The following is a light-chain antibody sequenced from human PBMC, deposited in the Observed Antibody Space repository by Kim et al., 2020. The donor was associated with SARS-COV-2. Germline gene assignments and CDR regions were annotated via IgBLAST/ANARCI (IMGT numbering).Light chain of an antibody. J-gene: IGLJ3*02. CDR3: SSYTSSKTWV. CDR1: NSDIGGYND. Sequence: GQGFTISCTGSNSDIGGYNDVSWYQQHPGKAPKLIIYDVTKRPSGVSDRFSGSKSGNTASLIISGLQADDEADYYCSSYTSSKTWVFGGGTQLTVL. V-gene: IGLV2-14*03. CDR2: DVT.